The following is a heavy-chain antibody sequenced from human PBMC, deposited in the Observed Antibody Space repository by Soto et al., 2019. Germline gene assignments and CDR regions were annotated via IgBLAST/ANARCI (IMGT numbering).Heavy chain of an antibody. D-gene: IGHD3-9*01. J-gene: IGHJ4*02. Sequence: QSLTCAVYGGSFSGYYWSWIRQPPGKGLEWIGEINHSGSTNYNPSLKSRVTISVDTSKNQFSLKLSSVTAADTAVYYCARRITISLDYWGQGTLVTVSS. CDR3: ARRITISLDY. V-gene: IGHV4-34*01. CDR2: INHSGST. CDR1: GGSFSGYY.